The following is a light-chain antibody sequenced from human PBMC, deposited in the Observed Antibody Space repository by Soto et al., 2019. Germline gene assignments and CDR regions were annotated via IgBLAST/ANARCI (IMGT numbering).Light chain of an antibody. CDR1: SSDVGGYNY. Sequence: QSALTQPASVSGSPGQSITISCTGSSSDVGGYNYVSWYQQHPGKAPKLMIYEVSNRPSGISNRFSGSKSGNTASLTLSGLQAEDEADYYCRSYTSSSTLVFGGGTK. J-gene: IGLJ2*01. CDR3: RSYTSSSTLV. V-gene: IGLV2-14*01. CDR2: EVS.